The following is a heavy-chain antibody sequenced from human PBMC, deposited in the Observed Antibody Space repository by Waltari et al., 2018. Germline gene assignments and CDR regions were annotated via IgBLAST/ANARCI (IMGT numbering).Heavy chain of an antibody. Sequence: QLLESGGGVVQPGRSLRLSCAASGFTFRDSAMHWVRQAPGKGLEWVAIISYDGTQTFYADPVKGRFTITRDNYKNTVYLQMESLRGDDTASYYCARGYATDPLDYWGQGTLVTVSS. CDR3: ARGYATDPLDY. CDR1: GFTFRDSA. CDR2: ISYDGTQT. V-gene: IGHV3-30*04. J-gene: IGHJ4*02. D-gene: IGHD4-4*01.